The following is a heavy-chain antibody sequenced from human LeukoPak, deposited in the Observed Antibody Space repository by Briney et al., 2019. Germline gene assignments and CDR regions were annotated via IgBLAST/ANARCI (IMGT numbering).Heavy chain of an antibody. CDR3: ARDAQDYYGSGSYYNWFGP. D-gene: IGHD3-10*01. CDR1: GYTFTNYY. J-gene: IGHJ5*02. Sequence: GASVKVSCKASGYTFTNYYIHWVRQAPGQGLEWMGLINPGGDNTNYAQNFQGRVTMTRDTSASTVYMELSSLRAEDTAVYYCARDAQDYYGSGSYYNWFGPWGQGTLVTVSS. CDR2: INPGGDNT. V-gene: IGHV1-46*01.